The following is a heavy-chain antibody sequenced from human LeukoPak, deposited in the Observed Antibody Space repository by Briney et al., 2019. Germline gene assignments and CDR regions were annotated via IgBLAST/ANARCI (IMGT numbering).Heavy chain of an antibody. CDR2: IFGGGGT. V-gene: IGHV3-53*01. CDR3: AKDPAYYYDSSGYYRSNDAFDI. CDR1: GFTVSSNY. Sequence: GGSLRLSCAASGFTVSSNYMAWVRQPPGKGLEWVSVIFGGGGTYYAGSVRGRFTISRDNSQNTLFLQMNSLRAEDTAVYYCAKDPAYYYDSSGYYRSNDAFDIWGQGTMVTVSS. J-gene: IGHJ3*02. D-gene: IGHD3-22*01.